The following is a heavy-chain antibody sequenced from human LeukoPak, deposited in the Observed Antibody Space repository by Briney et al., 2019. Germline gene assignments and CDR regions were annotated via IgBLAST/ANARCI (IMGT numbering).Heavy chain of an antibody. D-gene: IGHD3-22*01. CDR1: GYTFTSYG. Sequence: ASVTVSCKASGYTFTSYGISWVRQAPGQGLEWMGWISAYNGNTNYAQKLQGRVTMTTDTSTSTAYMELRSLRSDDTAVYYCARDLYYYDSSGYSPQDYWGQGTLVTVSS. CDR3: ARDLYYYDSSGYSPQDY. V-gene: IGHV1-18*01. CDR2: ISAYNGNT. J-gene: IGHJ4*02.